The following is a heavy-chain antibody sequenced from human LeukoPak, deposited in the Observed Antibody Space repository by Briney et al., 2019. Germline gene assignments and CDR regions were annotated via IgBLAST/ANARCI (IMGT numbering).Heavy chain of an antibody. D-gene: IGHD1-14*01. CDR1: GFTVSSNY. V-gene: IGHV3-66*01. CDR2: IYSGGST. J-gene: IGHJ4*02. Sequence: TGGSLRLSCAASGFTVSSNYMSWVRQAPGKGLEWVSVIYSGGSTYYADSVKGRFTISRDNSKNTLYLQMDSLRAEDTGVYYCARSNQADDYWGQGTLVTVSS. CDR3: ARSNQADDY.